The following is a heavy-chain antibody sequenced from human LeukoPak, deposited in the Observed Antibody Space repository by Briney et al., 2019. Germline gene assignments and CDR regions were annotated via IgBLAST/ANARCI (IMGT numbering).Heavy chain of an antibody. CDR2: INPSGGST. D-gene: IGHD7-27*01. CDR1: GYTFTSYY. CDR3: ARVWGSAFDI. Sequence: ASVKVSCKASGYTFTSYYMHGVRQAPGQGLEWIGIINPSGGSTSYAQKFQGRVTMTRDTSTSTVYMELSSLRSEDTAVYYCARVWGSAFDIWGQGTMVTVSS. J-gene: IGHJ3*02. V-gene: IGHV1-46*01.